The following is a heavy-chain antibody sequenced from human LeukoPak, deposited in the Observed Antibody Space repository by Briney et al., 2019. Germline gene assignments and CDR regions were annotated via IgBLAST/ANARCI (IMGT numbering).Heavy chain of an antibody. CDR3: ARDPEGHSHYFDY. CDR2: IHTSGST. Sequence: SETLSLTCTVSGGSTSNYFCAWLRQSAGKGLEWIGRIHTSGSTNYNPSLKSRVSMSVDTSKNQFSLKLSSVTAADTAVYYCARDPEGHSHYFDYWGQGALVTVSS. J-gene: IGHJ4*02. V-gene: IGHV4-4*07. CDR1: GGSTSNYF. D-gene: IGHD3-10*01.